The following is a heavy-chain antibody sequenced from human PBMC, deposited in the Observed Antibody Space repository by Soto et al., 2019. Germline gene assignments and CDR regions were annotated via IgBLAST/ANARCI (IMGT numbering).Heavy chain of an antibody. CDR3: AGGYNNAWSDWFDP. CDR2: IYYSGST. J-gene: IGHJ5*02. Sequence: PSETLSLTCSVSGGSTSNYYWNWIRQIPGKGLEWIGYIYYSGSTYTNPSLKSRVTLSVDTSTNHFSLELSSVTTADTAVYYCAGGYNNAWSDWFDPWGQGTLVTVSS. V-gene: IGHV4-59*01. D-gene: IGHD1-20*01. CDR1: GGSTSNYY.